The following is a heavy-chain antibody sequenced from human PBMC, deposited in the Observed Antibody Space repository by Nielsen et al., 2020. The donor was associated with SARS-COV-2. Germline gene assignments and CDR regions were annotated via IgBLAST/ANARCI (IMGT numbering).Heavy chain of an antibody. CDR2: ISSSSSYI. J-gene: IGHJ4*02. CDR3: ARLGTAAGLDY. D-gene: IGHD6-13*01. CDR1: GFTFSSYS. Sequence: VSLKISCAASGFTFSSYSMNWVRQAPGKGLEWVSSISSSSSYIYYADSVKGRFTISRDNAKNSLYLQMNSLRAEDTAVYYCARLGTAAGLDYWGQGTLVTVSS. V-gene: IGHV3-21*01.